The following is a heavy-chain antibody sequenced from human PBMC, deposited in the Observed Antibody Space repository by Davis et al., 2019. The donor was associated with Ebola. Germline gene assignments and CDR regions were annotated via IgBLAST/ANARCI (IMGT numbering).Heavy chain of an antibody. D-gene: IGHD2/OR15-2a*01. Sequence: SETLSLTCTVSGYSISRGFSWGWIRQPPGKGLEWIGSIYHSGSTNYSPSLKRRVTISADTSKNQFSLRLSSVTAADTAVYYCARDPGYYRVDYWGQGTLVTVSS. CDR3: ARDPGYYRVDY. J-gene: IGHJ4*02. CDR2: IYHSGST. CDR1: GYSISRGFS. V-gene: IGHV4-38-2*02.